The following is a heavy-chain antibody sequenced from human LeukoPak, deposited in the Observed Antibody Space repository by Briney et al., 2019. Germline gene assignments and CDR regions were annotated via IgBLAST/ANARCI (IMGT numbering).Heavy chain of an antibody. CDR2: IYPGDSDT. V-gene: IGHV5-51*01. CDR1: GDSSTSYS. J-gene: IGHJ6*01. CDR3: ASLHGMDV. Sequence: GEPLKFSCKCSGDSSTSYSSGGVRRMPGKGLEWMGIIYPGDSDTRYSPSFQGQVTISADKSISTAYLQWSSLKASDTAMYYCASLHGMDVWGQGTTVTVSS.